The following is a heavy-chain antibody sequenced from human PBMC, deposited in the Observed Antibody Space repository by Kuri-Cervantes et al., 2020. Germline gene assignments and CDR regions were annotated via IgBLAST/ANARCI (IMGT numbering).Heavy chain of an antibody. CDR1: GFTFSSYA. D-gene: IGHD3-10*01. V-gene: IGHV3-30*04. Sequence: GESLKISCAASGFTFSSYAMHWVRQAPGKGLEWVAVISYDGSNKYYADSVKGRFTISRDNSKNTLYLQMNSLRAEDTAVYYCAKEAQLWFGESLHGSNDYWGQGTLVTVSS. CDR3: AKEAQLWFGESLHGSNDY. CDR2: ISYDGSNK. J-gene: IGHJ4*02.